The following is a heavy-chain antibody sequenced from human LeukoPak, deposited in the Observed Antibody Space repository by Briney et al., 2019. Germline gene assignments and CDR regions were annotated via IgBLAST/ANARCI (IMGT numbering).Heavy chain of an antibody. D-gene: IGHD2-15*01. CDR3: AGEYCSGGSCRQGFDY. CDR2: INPNSGDT. CDR1: GYTFTGYY. V-gene: IGHV1-2*02. Sequence: GASVKVSCKASGYTFTGYYMHWVRQAPGQGLEWMGRINPNSGDTNQAQNFQGRVTLTRDTSISTAYMELSSLRSDDSAIYYCAGEYCSGGSCRQGFDYWGQGTLVTVSS. J-gene: IGHJ4*02.